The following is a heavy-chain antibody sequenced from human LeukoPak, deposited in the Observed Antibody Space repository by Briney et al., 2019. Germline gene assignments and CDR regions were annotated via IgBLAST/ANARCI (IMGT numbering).Heavy chain of an antibody. Sequence: GGSLRLPCAASGFIFRTYGIHWVRQAPGRGLEWVAFIRYDGSNKYYADSVKGRFTISRDNSKNTLYLQMNSLRAEDTAVYYCAGRYDSSGYPLHWGQGTLVTVSS. CDR1: GFIFRTYG. D-gene: IGHD3-22*01. CDR3: AGRYDSSGYPLH. J-gene: IGHJ4*02. V-gene: IGHV3-30*02. CDR2: IRYDGSNK.